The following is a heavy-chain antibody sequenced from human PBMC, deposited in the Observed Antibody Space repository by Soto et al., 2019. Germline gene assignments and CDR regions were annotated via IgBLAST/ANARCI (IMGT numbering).Heavy chain of an antibody. D-gene: IGHD3-3*01. CDR2: MNPNSGNT. J-gene: IGHJ3*02. CDR1: GYTFTSYD. CDR3: ARGRHDSYDFWSGDDAFDI. Sequence: VASVKVSCKASGYTFTSYDINWVRQATGQGLEWMGWMNPNSGNTGYAQKFQGRVTMTRNTSISTAYMELSSLRSEDTAVYYCARGRHDSYDFWSGDDAFDIWGQGTMVTVSS. V-gene: IGHV1-8*01.